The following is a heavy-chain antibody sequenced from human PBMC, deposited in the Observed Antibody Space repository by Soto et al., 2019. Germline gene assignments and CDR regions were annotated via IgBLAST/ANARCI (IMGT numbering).Heavy chain of an antibody. CDR1: VGTFSSYA. V-gene: IGHV1-18*01. D-gene: IGHD3-3*01. CDR2: ISAYNGNT. Sequence: GASVTVSCKASVGTFSSYAISWVRQAPGQGLEWMGCISAYNGNTNYAQKLQGRVTMTTDTSTSTAYMELRSLRSDDTAVYYCGRDAAVTIFGVVIPTRYDYWGQGTLVTVSS. J-gene: IGHJ4*02. CDR3: GRDAAVTIFGVVIPTRYDY.